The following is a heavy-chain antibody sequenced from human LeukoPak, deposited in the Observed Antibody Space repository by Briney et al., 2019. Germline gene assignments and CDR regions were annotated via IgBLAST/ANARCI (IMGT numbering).Heavy chain of an antibody. CDR3: ARDLLAGTTAFDI. CDR1: GGSISSYY. Sequence: SETLSLTCTVSGGSISSYYWSWIRQPPGKGLEWIGYIYYSGSTNYNPSLKSRVTISVDTSKNQFSLKLSSVTAADTAVYYCARDLLAGTTAFDIWGQGTMVTVSS. D-gene: IGHD1-1*01. J-gene: IGHJ3*02. V-gene: IGHV4-59*01. CDR2: IYYSGST.